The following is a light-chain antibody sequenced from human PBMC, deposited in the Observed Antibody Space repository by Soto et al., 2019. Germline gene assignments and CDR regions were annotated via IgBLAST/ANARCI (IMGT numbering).Light chain of an antibody. CDR3: ATWDDSLNGRV. V-gene: IGLV2-8*01. CDR1: SSDIGVYDY. Sequence: QSVLTQPPSASGSPGQSVTISCTGTSSDIGVYDYVSWYQRHPGKAPKLVIYDVTKRPSGVPDRFSGSKSGTSASLAISGLQSEDEAVYFCATWDDSLNGRVFGGGTKLTVL. CDR2: DVT. J-gene: IGLJ3*02.